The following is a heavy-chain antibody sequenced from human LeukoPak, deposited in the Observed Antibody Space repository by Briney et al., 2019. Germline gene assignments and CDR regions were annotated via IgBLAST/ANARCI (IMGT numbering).Heavy chain of an antibody. CDR1: GFIFNKHA. D-gene: IGHD3-3*01. CDR2: LSGSGSST. V-gene: IGHV3-23*01. CDR3: AKDAPLYYDFWSGYYTPFDY. J-gene: IGHJ4*02. Sequence: GGSLRLSCAASGFIFNKHAMSWVRQAPGKGLEWVSGLSGSGSSTDYADSVKGRFTVSRDNSKNTPFLQMNSLRAEDTAVYYCAKDAPLYYDFWSGYYTPFDYWGQGTLVTVSS.